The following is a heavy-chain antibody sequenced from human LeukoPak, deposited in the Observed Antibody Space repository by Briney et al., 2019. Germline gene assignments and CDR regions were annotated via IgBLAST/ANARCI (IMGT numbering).Heavy chain of an antibody. Sequence: PGGSLRLSCAASGFTFSSYAMSWVRQAPGKGLEWVSAISGSGGSTYYADSVKGRFTVSRDNAKDSLFLQMRSLRDEDTAVYYCARGPALYCTSSSCLDGVDWGQGTLVSVSS. CDR1: GFTFSSYA. CDR3: ARGPALYCTSSSCLDGVD. CDR2: ISGSGGST. J-gene: IGHJ4*02. V-gene: IGHV3-23*01. D-gene: IGHD2-2*01.